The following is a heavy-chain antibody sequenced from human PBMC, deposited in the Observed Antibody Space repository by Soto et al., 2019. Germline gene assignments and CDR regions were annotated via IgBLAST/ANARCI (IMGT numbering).Heavy chain of an antibody. CDR3: ARGRYGDY. CDR2: ISAHNGST. J-gene: IGHJ4*02. V-gene: IGHV1-18*01. CDR1: GYAFTTYG. Sequence: QVHLVQSGAEVKKPGASVKVSCKGSGYAFTTYGITWVRQAPGQGLEWMGWISAHNGSTNYAQKLQGRVTVTRDTFTSTAYMELGSLRSDDSAVYHWARGRYGDYWGQGALVTVSS. D-gene: IGHD1-1*01.